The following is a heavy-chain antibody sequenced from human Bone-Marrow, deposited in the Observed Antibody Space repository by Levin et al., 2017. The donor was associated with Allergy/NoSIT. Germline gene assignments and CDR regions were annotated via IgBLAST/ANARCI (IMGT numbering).Heavy chain of an antibody. D-gene: IGHD5-12*01. J-gene: IGHJ4*02. Sequence: GASVKVSCKTSGYTFTSFDINWVRQATGQGLEWMGWMYPNSDNAGYAQKFQGRVTMTRNTSISTAYMELSSLRSEDTAIYYCARGELGSGYLVDYWGQGTLVTVSS. CDR3: ARGELGSGYLVDY. CDR2: MYPNSDNA. V-gene: IGHV1-8*01. CDR1: GYTFTSFD.